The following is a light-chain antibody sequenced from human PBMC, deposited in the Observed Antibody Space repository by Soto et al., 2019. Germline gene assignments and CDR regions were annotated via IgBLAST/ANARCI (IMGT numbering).Light chain of an antibody. J-gene: IGKJ1*01. V-gene: IGKV3-15*01. CDR2: GAS. Sequence: EIVLTQSPGSLSLSPGERATLSCRSSQSFSSSYLAWYQQQTGQARRLIIFGASTRATGIPARLSGSGSGTEFTLTISSLQSEDVAVYYCQQYNYWPPTLGQGTKVDIK. CDR3: QQYNYWPPT. CDR1: QSFSSSY.